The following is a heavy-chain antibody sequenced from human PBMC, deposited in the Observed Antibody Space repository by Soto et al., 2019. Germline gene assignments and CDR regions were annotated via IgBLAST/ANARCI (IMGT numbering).Heavy chain of an antibody. CDR1: GGSISSGGYS. CDR2: IYHSGST. J-gene: IGHJ5*02. V-gene: IGHV4-30-2*01. Sequence: KTSETLSLTCAVSGGSISSGGYSWSWIRQPPGKGLEWIGYIYHSGSTYYNPSLKSRVTISVDRSKNQFSLKLSSVTAADTAVYYCARGKTYYYGSGSYYTFDPWGQGTLVTVSS. D-gene: IGHD3-10*01. CDR3: ARGKTYYYGSGSYYTFDP.